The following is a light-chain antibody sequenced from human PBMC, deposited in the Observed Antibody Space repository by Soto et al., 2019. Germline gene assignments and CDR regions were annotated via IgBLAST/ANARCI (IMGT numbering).Light chain of an antibody. V-gene: IGLV2-23*02. CDR1: SSDVGSYDL. Sequence: QPASVSGSPGQSITISCTGTSSDVGSYDLVSWYQQHPGKAPKLMIYEVSKRPSGVSNRFSGSKSGNTASLTISGLQAEDEADYYCCSYAGTSTYVFGTGTKLTVL. J-gene: IGLJ1*01. CDR2: EVS. CDR3: CSYAGTSTYV.